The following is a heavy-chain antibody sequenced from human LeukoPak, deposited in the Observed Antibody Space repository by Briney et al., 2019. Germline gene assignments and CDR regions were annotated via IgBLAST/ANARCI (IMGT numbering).Heavy chain of an antibody. Sequence: RASVKVSCKASGGTFSSYAISWVRQAPGQGLEWMGGIIPIFGTANYAQKFQGRVTITTDESTSTAYMELSSLRSEDTAVYYCARVLGYCSSTSCSHNWFDPWGQGTLVTVSS. D-gene: IGHD2-2*01. CDR1: GGTFSSYA. J-gene: IGHJ5*02. CDR3: ARVLGYCSSTSCSHNWFDP. V-gene: IGHV1-69*05. CDR2: IIPIFGTA.